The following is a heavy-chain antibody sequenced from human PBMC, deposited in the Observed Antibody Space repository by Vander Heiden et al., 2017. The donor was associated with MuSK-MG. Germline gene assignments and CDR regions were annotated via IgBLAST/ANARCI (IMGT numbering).Heavy chain of an antibody. D-gene: IGHD3-16*01. J-gene: IGHJ5*02. CDR3: AKDTDNYEGFDP. Sequence: QVQLVEFGGGVVQSEESLRLSCVHSGFNFSNYGIHWVRQAPGKGLEWAAVVSYDGTKKYYADAVKGRFTVSRDDSKKSVFLQMNSLRPEDTAVYYCAKDTDNYEGFDPWGQGTLVTVSS. V-gene: IGHV3-30*18. CDR2: VSYDGTKK. CDR1: GFNFSNYG.